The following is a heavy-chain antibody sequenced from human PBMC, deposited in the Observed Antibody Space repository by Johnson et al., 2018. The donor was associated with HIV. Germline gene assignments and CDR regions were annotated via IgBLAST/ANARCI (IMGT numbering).Heavy chain of an antibody. CDR1: GFSFSGFA. CDR3: ARDLAPRPPARLDVFDV. V-gene: IGHV3-30-3*01. CDR2: ISYDGRNQ. J-gene: IGHJ3*01. D-gene: IGHD2-15*01. Sequence: QVQLVESVGGVVQPGRSLRLSCVVSGFSFSGFAMHWVRQAPGKGLDWMAVISYDGRNQQYAESVKGRFTISRDNYKNTLYLQMSSVRPEDTAVYYCARDLAPRPPARLDVFDVWGQGTMVTVS.